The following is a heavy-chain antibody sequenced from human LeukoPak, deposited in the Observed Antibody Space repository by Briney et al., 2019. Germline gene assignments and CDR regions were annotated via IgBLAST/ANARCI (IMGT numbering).Heavy chain of an antibody. D-gene: IGHD3-22*01. Sequence: PGGSLRLSCATSGFTFSNYGMSWVRQAPGKGLEWVSTLSRSGDSPYYADSVKGRFTISRDNSKNTVYLQMNSLRAEDTAVYYCAKSSGYYPLNTQEDYWGQGTLVTVSS. CDR1: GFTFSNYG. CDR3: AKSSGYYPLNTQEDY. CDR2: LSRSGDSP. V-gene: IGHV3-23*01. J-gene: IGHJ4*02.